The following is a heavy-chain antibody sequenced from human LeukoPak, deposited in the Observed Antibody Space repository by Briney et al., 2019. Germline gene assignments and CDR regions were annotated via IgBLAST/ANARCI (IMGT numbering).Heavy chain of an antibody. CDR1: GFTFSSYW. Sequence: GGSLRXSCAASGFTFSSYWMHWVRHTPGKGLVWVSRINPDGSSTNYADSVEGRFTISRDNAKNTLYLQMNSLRADDTAVYYCARLVPTLDYWGQGTLVTVSS. D-gene: IGHD3-10*01. V-gene: IGHV3-74*01. CDR2: INPDGSST. CDR3: ARLVPTLDY. J-gene: IGHJ4*02.